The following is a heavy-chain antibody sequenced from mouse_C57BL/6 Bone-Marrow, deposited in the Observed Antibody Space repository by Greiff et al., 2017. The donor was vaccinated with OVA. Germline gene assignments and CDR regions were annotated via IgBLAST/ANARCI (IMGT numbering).Heavy chain of an antibody. Sequence: QVQLKESGPELVKPGASVKISCKASGYAFSSSWMNWVKQRPGKGLEWIGRIYPGDGDTNYNGKFKGKATLTADKSSSTAYMQLSSLTSEDSAVYFCAVITTVVATRWGQGTTLTVSS. CDR3: AVITTVVATR. J-gene: IGHJ2*01. CDR2: IYPGDGDT. CDR1: GYAFSSSW. D-gene: IGHD1-1*01. V-gene: IGHV1-82*01.